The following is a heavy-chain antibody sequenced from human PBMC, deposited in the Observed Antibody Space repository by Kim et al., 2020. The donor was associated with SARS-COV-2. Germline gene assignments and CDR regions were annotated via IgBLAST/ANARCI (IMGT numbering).Heavy chain of an antibody. J-gene: IGHJ5*02. CDR2: FDPEDGET. V-gene: IGHV1-24*01. CDR3: ATTTVFGVVTNWFDP. Sequence: ASVKVSCKVSGYTLTELSMHWVRQAPGKGLEWMGGFDPEDGETIYAQKFQGRVTMTEDTSTDTAYMELSSLRSEDMAVYYCATTTVFGVVTNWFDPWGQGTLVTVSS. D-gene: IGHD3-3*01. CDR1: GYTLTELS.